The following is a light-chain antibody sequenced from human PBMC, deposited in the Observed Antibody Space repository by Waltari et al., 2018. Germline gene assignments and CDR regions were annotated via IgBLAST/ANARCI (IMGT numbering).Light chain of an antibody. Sequence: QSALTQPASVSGSPGQSTPISCTGTSSHVGAYHYVSWSQQHPGKAPNPMIYEASNRPSGVSSRFSGSKSGNTASLTISGLQAEDEADYYCSSYTSSNTLEVMFGGGTKLTVL. CDR1: SSHVGAYHY. J-gene: IGLJ3*02. CDR2: EAS. V-gene: IGLV2-14*01. CDR3: SSYTSSNTLEVM.